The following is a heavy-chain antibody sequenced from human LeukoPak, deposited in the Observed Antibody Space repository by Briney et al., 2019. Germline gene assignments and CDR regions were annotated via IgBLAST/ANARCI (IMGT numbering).Heavy chain of an antibody. V-gene: IGHV4-34*01. D-gene: IGHD5-24*01. CDR3: AGGREMANTFDY. Sequence: PSETLSLTCSVSGGSINSYYWSWIRQPPGKGLEWIGEINHSGSTNYNPSLKSRVTISVDTSKNQFSLKLSSVTAADTAVYYCAGGREMANTFDYWGQGTLVPVSS. CDR1: GGSINSYY. J-gene: IGHJ4*02. CDR2: INHSGST.